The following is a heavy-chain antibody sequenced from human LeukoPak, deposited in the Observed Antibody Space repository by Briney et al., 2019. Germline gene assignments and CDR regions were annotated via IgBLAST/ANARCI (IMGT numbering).Heavy chain of an antibody. Sequence: PGGSLRLSCVGSGLPFSGFELNWVRQAPGKGLEWVSYIKHDGSLKTYPDSVKGRFTISRDDTRNSLSLQMNSLRPEDTAIYYCARRFRDWGQGILVTVS. CDR1: GLPFSGFE. D-gene: IGHD5-24*01. V-gene: IGHV3-48*03. CDR3: ARRFRD. J-gene: IGHJ4*02. CDR2: IKHDGSLK.